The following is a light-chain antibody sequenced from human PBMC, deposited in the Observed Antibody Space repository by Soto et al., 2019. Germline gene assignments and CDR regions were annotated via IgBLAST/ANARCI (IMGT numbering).Light chain of an antibody. J-gene: IGKJ3*01. CDR2: DAS. V-gene: IGKV3-11*01. CDR3: QQRSNWQVT. CDR1: QSVSSY. Sequence: ELELTQSPATLSLSPGEGANLSCRASQSVSSYLAWYPQKPGQAPRLLIYDASSRATGIPARFSGSGSGTDFTLTISSLETEDFAVYYCQQRSNWQVTFGPGTKLDI.